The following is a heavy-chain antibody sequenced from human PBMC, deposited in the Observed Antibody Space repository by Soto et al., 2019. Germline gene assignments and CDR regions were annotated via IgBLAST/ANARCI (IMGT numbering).Heavy chain of an antibody. D-gene: IGHD3-22*01. Sequence: KPSETLSLTCTVSGGSISSYYWSWIRQPAGKGLEWIGRIYTSGSTNYNPSLKSRVTMSVDTSKNQFSLKLSSVTAANTAVYYCARGSYDSSGYAFYYYYGMDVWGQGTTVTVSS. CDR2: IYTSGST. J-gene: IGHJ6*02. CDR1: GGSISSYY. V-gene: IGHV4-4*07. CDR3: ARGSYDSSGYAFYYYYGMDV.